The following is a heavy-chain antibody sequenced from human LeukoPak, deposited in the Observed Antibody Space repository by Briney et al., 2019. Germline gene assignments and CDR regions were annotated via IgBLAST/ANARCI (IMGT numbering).Heavy chain of an antibody. CDR1: GFTFSSYA. CDR2: ISYDGSNK. Sequence: GGSLRLSCAASGFTFSSYAMHWVRQAPGKGLEWVAVISYDGSNKYYADSVKGRFTISRDNSKNTLYLQMNSLRAEDTAVYYCARDPAYDSSGYSDYWGQGTLVTVSS. D-gene: IGHD3-22*01. J-gene: IGHJ4*02. V-gene: IGHV3-30-3*01. CDR3: ARDPAYDSSGYSDY.